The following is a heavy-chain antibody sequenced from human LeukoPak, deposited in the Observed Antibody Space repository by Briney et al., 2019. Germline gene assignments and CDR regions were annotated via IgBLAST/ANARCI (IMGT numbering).Heavy chain of an antibody. D-gene: IGHD2-2*01. CDR3: AKGGYCGGTSCYFYYMDV. CDR2: ISGRGGTT. J-gene: IGHJ6*03. CDR1: GFTFSNYA. V-gene: IGHV3-23*01. Sequence: GGSLRLSCAASGFTFSNYAMSWVRQAPGKGLEWVSGISGRGGTTYSADYLEGRFTTSRDNSKDTLYLQMNNLRAEDTAEYFCAKGGYCGGTSCYFYYMDVWGKGTTVTVSS.